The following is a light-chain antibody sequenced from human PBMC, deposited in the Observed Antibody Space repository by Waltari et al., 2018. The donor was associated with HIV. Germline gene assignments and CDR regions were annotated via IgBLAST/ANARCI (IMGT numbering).Light chain of an antibody. CDR3: TSYTTSITYV. J-gene: IGLJ1*01. V-gene: IGLV2-14*01. CDR2: EVS. CDR1: SSYVGAYKF. Sequence: QSPLNQPARVSGSPGQSITMTCTGTSSYVGAYKFVSWYQQHPGKPPKLIIYEVSNRPSGVSNRFSASKSGNTASLTISGLQAEDEADYYCTSYTTSITYVFGTGTKVTVL.